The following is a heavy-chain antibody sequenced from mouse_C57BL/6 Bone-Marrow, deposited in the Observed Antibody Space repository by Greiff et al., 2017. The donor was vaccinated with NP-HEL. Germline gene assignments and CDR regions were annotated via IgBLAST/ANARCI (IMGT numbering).Heavy chain of an antibody. Sequence: EVQLQQSGPELVKPGASVKISCKASGYTFTDYYMNWVKQSHGKSLEWIGDINPNNGGTSYNQKFKGKATLTVDKSSSTAYMELRSLTSEDSAVYYCARSPYGYDVGYYAMDYWGQGTSVTVSS. CDR1: GYTFTDYY. CDR2: INPNNGGT. V-gene: IGHV1-26*01. CDR3: ARSPYGYDVGYYAMDY. D-gene: IGHD2-2*01. J-gene: IGHJ4*01.